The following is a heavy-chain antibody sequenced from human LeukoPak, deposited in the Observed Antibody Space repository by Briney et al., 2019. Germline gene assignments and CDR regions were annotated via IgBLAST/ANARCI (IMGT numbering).Heavy chain of an antibody. J-gene: IGHJ1*01. Sequence: PGGSLRLSCAASGFTFSSYEMNWVRQYPGKGLEWIGSIYYSGSTYYNASLKSRLFISVDTSNNQFSLRLSFVTAADTAVYYCARRRYYDSTGYLDWGQGTLITVSS. CDR1: GFTFSSYE. CDR3: ARRRYYDSTGYLD. D-gene: IGHD3-22*01. CDR2: IYYSGST. V-gene: IGHV4-39*01.